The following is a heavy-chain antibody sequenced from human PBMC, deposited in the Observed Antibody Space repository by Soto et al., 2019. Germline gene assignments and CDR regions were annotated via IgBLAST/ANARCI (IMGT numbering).Heavy chain of an antibody. CDR1: GFTFSSYG. CDR3: AKDRGGYCSSTSCYSDAFDI. V-gene: IGHV3-30*18. Sequence: PGGSLRLSCAASGFTFSSYGMHWVRQAPGKGLEWVAVISYDGSNKYYADSVKGRFTISRDNSKNTLYLQMNSLRAEDTAVYYCAKDRGGYCSSTSCYSDAFDIWGQGTMVTVSS. J-gene: IGHJ3*02. D-gene: IGHD2-2*02. CDR2: ISYDGSNK.